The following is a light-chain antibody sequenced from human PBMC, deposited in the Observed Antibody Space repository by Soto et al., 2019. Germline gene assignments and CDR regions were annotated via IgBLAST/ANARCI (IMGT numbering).Light chain of an antibody. CDR1: QSMSNY. Sequence: DIQMTQSPSSLSASVGDRVTITCRASQSMSNYLNWYQQKPGRAPKLLIYTASSLQSGVPSRFSGSGSGTDFTLTISSLQPEDFATYYCKQSYSSPRTFGQGPKVEIK. CDR3: KQSYSSPRT. CDR2: TAS. J-gene: IGKJ1*01. V-gene: IGKV1-39*01.